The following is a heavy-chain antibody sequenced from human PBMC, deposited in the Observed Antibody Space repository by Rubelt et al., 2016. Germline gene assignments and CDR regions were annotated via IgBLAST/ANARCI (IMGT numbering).Heavy chain of an antibody. J-gene: IGHJ4*02. CDR3: VKDTFSYSSGWCHD. Sequence: EVQLLESGGGLVQPGGSLRLSCAASGFTFSNYAMRWVRQAPGKGLEWVSGISSSGGSTHYTDSVKGRFTISRDDSKNTLYLQLNSLRAEDTAVYYCVKDTFSYSSGWCHDWGQGTLVTVSS. V-gene: IGHV3-23*01. CDR2: ISSSGGST. D-gene: IGHD6-19*01. CDR1: GFTFSNYA.